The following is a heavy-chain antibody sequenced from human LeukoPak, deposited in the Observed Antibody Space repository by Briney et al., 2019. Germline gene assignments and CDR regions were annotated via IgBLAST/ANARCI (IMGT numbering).Heavy chain of an antibody. CDR2: ISYDGSNK. Sequence: PGGSLRLSCAASGFTFSSYAMRWVRQAPGKGLEWVAVISYDGSNKYYADSVKGRFTISRDNSKNTLYLQMNSLRDEDTAVYYCAKGSEGWLPGGDWGQGTQVTVSS. CDR3: AKGSEGWLPGGD. J-gene: IGHJ4*02. D-gene: IGHD5-12*01. V-gene: IGHV3-30-3*01. CDR1: GFTFSSYA.